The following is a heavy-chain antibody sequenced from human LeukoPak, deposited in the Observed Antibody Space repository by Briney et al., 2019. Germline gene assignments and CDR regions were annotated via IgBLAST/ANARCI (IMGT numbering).Heavy chain of an antibody. J-gene: IGHJ3*01. CDR3: ARGHYSDILTGHYHDTFDF. Sequence: SVKVSCKASGYTFTNYYIHWGRQAPGQGLEWRGIINPSVGRTSYAPKFQGRVTMTRDVSTNTVYMELSSLRSEDTAVYYCARGHYSDILTGHYHDTFDFWGQGTVVTVSS. D-gene: IGHD3-9*01. CDR2: INPSVGRT. V-gene: IGHV1-46*01. CDR1: GYTFTNYY.